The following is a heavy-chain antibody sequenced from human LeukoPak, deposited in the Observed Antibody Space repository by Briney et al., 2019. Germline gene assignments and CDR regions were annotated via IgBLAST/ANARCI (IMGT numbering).Heavy chain of an antibody. V-gene: IGHV1-18*01. CDR2: ISAYNGNT. J-gene: IGHJ6*03. D-gene: IGHD4-17*01. CDR1: GYTFTSYG. Sequence: GASVKVSCKASGYTFTSYGISWVRQAPGQGLEWMGWISAYNGNTNYAQKLQGRVTITADESTSTAYMELSSLRSEDTAVYYCARESDYGYMDIWGKGTTVTVSS. CDR3: ARESDYGYMDI.